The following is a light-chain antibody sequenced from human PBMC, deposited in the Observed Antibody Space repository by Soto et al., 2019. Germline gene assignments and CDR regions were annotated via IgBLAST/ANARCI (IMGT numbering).Light chain of an antibody. J-gene: IGKJ3*01. Sequence: EIVLTQSPGTLSLSPGERATLSCRASQSVSSSQLAWYQQRPGQAPRLLVYGASTRATGIADRFSGSGSGTDFTLAISRLEPEDFAVYYCQQYGSSGVTFGPGTKVDIK. V-gene: IGKV3-20*01. CDR2: GAS. CDR1: QSVSSSQ. CDR3: QQYGSSGVT.